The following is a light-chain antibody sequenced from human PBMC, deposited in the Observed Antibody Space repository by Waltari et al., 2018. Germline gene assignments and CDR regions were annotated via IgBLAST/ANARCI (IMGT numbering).Light chain of an antibody. CDR2: DLT. CDR3: SSYTGRGTVI. CDR1: NSDIGSYSY. Sequence: QSVLTQPASVSGSPGPPITISCTGTNSDIGSYSYVSWYQQYPGKAPKLIIYDLTERPSGVSTRFSGSKSGNTASLTISGLQADDEADYFCSSYTGRGTVIFGRGTMVTVL. J-gene: IGLJ2*01. V-gene: IGLV2-14*01.